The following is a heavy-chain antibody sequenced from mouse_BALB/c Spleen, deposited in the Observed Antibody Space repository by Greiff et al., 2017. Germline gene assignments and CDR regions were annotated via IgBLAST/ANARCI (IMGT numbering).Heavy chain of an antibody. D-gene: IGHD1-1*01. Sequence: EVQLHQSGAELVRPGALVKLSCKASGFNIKDYYMHWVKQRPEQGLEWIGWIDPENGNTIYDPKFQGKASITADTSSNTAYLQLSSLTSEDTAVYYCARSVTTVVAPFGYWGQGTLVTVSA. CDR1: GFNIKDYY. CDR3: ARSVTTVVAPFGY. CDR2: IDPENGNT. J-gene: IGHJ3*01. V-gene: IGHV14-1*02.